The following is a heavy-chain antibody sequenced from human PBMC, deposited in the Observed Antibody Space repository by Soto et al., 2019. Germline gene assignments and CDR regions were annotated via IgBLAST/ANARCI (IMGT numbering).Heavy chain of an antibody. Sequence: GASVKVSCKASGYTFTGYYMHWVRQAPGQGLEWMGWINPNSGGTNYAQKFQERVTITRDMSTSTAYMELSSLRSEDTAVYYCAALTAVAGRSGTWGQGTLVTVSS. J-gene: IGHJ4*02. V-gene: IGHV1-2*02. CDR2: INPNSGGT. CDR3: AALTAVAGRSGT. CDR1: GYTFTGYY. D-gene: IGHD6-19*01.